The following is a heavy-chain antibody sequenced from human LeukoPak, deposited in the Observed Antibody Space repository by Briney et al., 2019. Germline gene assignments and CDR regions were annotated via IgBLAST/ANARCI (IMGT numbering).Heavy chain of an antibody. Sequence: PSETLSLTCTVSGGAMSSYYWSWIRQPPGKGLEWIGYIYYSGSTNYNPSLKSRVTISVDTSKNQFTLKLSSVTAADTAVYYCARGRYGWLPFDYWGQGTLVTVSS. V-gene: IGHV4-59*01. CDR1: GGAMSSYY. CDR2: IYYSGST. D-gene: IGHD3-16*01. CDR3: ARGRYGWLPFDY. J-gene: IGHJ4*02.